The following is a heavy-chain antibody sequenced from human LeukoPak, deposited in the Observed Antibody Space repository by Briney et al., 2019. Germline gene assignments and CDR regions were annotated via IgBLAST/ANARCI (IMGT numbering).Heavy chain of an antibody. D-gene: IGHD5-12*01. V-gene: IGHV1-46*01. J-gene: IGHJ6*02. CDR2: INPSGGST. Sequence: GASVKVSCKASGYTFTSYYMQWVRQAPGQGLEWMGIINPSGGSTSYAQKFQGRVTMHRDTSTSTVYMEVSSLRSEDTAVYYCARDSGYDLRVLDYYGMDVWGQGTTVTVSS. CDR1: GYTFTSYY. CDR3: ARDSGYDLRVLDYYGMDV.